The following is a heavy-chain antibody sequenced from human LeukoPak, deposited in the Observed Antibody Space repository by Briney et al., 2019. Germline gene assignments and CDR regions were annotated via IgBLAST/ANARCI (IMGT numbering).Heavy chain of an antibody. J-gene: IGHJ6*02. CDR2: IKQDGSEK. D-gene: IGHD2-2*01. Sequence: GGSLILSCAASGFTFSSYWMSWVRQAPGKGLEWVANIKQDGSEKYYVDSVKGRFTISRDNAKNSLYLQTNSLRAEDTAVYYCARDHELRYCSSTSCYYYYYGMDVWGQGTTVTVSS. CDR1: GFTFSSYW. V-gene: IGHV3-7*01. CDR3: ARDHELRYCSSTSCYYYYYGMDV.